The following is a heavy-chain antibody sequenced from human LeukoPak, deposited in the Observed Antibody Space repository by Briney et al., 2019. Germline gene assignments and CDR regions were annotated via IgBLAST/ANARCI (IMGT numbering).Heavy chain of an antibody. J-gene: IGHJ5*02. V-gene: IGHV4-4*02. Sequence: PSGTLSLTCAVSGGSISSSNWWSWVRQPPGKGLEWIGEIYHSGSTNYNPPLKSRVTISVDKSKNQFSLKLSSVTAADTAVYYCARASRQVVPAAKLFDPWGQGTLVTVSS. CDR3: ARASRQVVPAAKLFDP. CDR2: IYHSGST. CDR1: GGSISSSNW. D-gene: IGHD2-2*01.